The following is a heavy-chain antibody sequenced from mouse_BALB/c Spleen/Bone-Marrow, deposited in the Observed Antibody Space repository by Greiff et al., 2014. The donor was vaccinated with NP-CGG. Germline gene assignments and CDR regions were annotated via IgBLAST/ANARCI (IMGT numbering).Heavy chain of an antibody. CDR1: GFNIKDTY. CDR2: IDPANGNT. V-gene: IGHV14-3*02. Sequence: VQLKQSGAELVKPGASVKLSCTASGFNIKDTYMHWVKQRPEQGLEWIGRIDPANGNTKYDPKFQGKATITADTSSNTAYLQLSSLTSEDTAVYYGSSYDYGSSSFAYWGQGTLVTVSA. CDR3: SSYDYGSSSFAY. J-gene: IGHJ3*01. D-gene: IGHD1-1*01.